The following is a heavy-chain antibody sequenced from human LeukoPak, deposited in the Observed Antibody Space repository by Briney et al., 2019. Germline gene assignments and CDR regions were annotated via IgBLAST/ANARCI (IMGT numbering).Heavy chain of an antibody. CDR1: GGSFSGYY. J-gene: IGHJ4*02. CDR3: AREMATVTNYFGY. V-gene: IGHV4-34*01. D-gene: IGHD4-17*01. Sequence: PETLSLTCAVYGGSFSGYYWSWIRQPPGKGLEWIGDINHSRSTNYNTSLKSRVTISVDTPKNPFSLKLSSVTAADTAVYYCAREMATVTNYFGYWGQGTLVTVSS. CDR2: INHSRST.